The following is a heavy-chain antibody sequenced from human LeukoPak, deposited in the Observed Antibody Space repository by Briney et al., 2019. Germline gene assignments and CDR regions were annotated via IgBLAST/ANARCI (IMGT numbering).Heavy chain of an antibody. Sequence: SETLSLTCTVSGGSVSDGNYYWSWIRQPAGKGLEWIGRIYTSGSTNYNPSLKSRVTMSVDTSKNQFSLKLSSVTAADTAVYYCARGDVAAILAYWGQGTLVTVSS. CDR3: ARGDVAAILAY. CDR1: GGSVSDGNYY. J-gene: IGHJ4*02. CDR2: IYTSGST. D-gene: IGHD2-15*01. V-gene: IGHV4-61*02.